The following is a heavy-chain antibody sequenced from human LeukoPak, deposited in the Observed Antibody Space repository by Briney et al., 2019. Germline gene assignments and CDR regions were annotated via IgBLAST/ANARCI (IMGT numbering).Heavy chain of an antibody. V-gene: IGHV4-34*01. J-gene: IGHJ4*02. CDR1: GGSFSGYY. D-gene: IGHD1-1*01. CDR3: ARGVATGTTALYYFDY. CDR2: INHSGST. Sequence: SETLSLTCAVYGGSFSGYYWSWIRQPSGKGLEWIGEINHSGSTNYNPSLKSRVTISVDTSKNQFSLKLSSVTAADTAVYYCARGVATGTTALYYFDYWGQGTLVTVSS.